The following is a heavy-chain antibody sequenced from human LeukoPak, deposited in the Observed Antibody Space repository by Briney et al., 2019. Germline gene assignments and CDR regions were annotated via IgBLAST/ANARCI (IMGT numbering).Heavy chain of an antibody. V-gene: IGHV3-9*03. J-gene: IGHJ4*02. D-gene: IGHD2-2*01. CDR2: ISWNSGSI. CDR3: AKLVGEGGAYYFDY. CDR1: GFTFDDYA. Sequence: PGRSLRLSCAASGFTFDDYAMHWVRQAPGKGLEWVSGISWNSGSIGYADPVKGRFTISRDNAKNSLYLQMNSLRAEDMALYYCAKLVGEGGAYYFDYWGQGTLVTVSS.